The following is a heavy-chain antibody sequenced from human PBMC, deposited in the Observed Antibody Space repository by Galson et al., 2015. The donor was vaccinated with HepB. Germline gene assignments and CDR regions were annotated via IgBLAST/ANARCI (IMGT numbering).Heavy chain of an antibody. CDR2: IIPMLGIT. D-gene: IGHD3-10*01. CDR1: GGTFSTYT. Sequence: SVKVSCKASGGTFSTYTITWVRQAPGQGLEWMGRIIPMLGITNFAQKFQGRVTITADESTSTVYMELSSLRSEDTAMYYCAAGFGELPTDSWGQGTLVTVSS. CDR3: AAGFGELPTDS. V-gene: IGHV1-69*02. J-gene: IGHJ4*02.